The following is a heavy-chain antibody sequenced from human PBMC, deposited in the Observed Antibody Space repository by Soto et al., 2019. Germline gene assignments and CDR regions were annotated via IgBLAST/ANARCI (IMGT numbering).Heavy chain of an antibody. CDR1: GDSVSSNSAA. CDR2: TYYRSKWYN. V-gene: IGHV6-1*01. Sequence: SETLSLTCAISGDSVSSNSAAWNWIRQSPSRGLEWLGRTYYRSKWYNDYAVSVKSRITINPDTSKNLLSLQLNSVTPEDTAVYYCARERYGDYGRGTFDIWGQGTMVTVSS. CDR3: ARERYGDYGRGTFDI. J-gene: IGHJ3*02. D-gene: IGHD4-17*01.